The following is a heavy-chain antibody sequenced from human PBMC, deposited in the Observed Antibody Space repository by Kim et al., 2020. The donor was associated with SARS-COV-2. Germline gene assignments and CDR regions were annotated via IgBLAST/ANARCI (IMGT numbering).Heavy chain of an antibody. CDR2: INAGNGNT. CDR3: ARGSSYLRPHSLYYFDY. D-gene: IGHD1-26*01. CDR1: GYTFTSYA. Sequence: ASVKVSCKASGYTFTSYAMHWVRQAPEQRLEWMGWINAGNGNTKYSQKFQGRVTITRDTSASTAYMELSSLRSEDTAVYYCARGSSYLRPHSLYYFDYWGQGTLVTVSS. V-gene: IGHV1-3*01. J-gene: IGHJ4*02.